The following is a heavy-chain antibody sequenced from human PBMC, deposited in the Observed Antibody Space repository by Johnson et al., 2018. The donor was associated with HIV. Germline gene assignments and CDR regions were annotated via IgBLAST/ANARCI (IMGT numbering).Heavy chain of an antibody. J-gene: IGHJ3*02. Sequence: VQLVESGGGVVQPGRSLRLSCAASGFNFSSYAMSWVRQAPGKGLEWVSVISASGGSVQYADSVKGRFTISRDTSKNTLYLQMNSLRAEDTAVYYCARSQYYNFGSGYFGREESQGGFDIWGQGTMVTVSS. V-gene: IGHV3-23*04. D-gene: IGHD3-3*01. CDR3: ARSQYYNFGSGYFGREESQGGFDI. CDR1: GFNFSSYA. CDR2: ISASGGSV.